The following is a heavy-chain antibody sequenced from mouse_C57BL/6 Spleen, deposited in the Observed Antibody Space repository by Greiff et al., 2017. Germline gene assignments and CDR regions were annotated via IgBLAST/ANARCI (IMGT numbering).Heavy chain of an antibody. V-gene: IGHV5-6*01. CDR1: GFTFSSYG. J-gene: IGHJ3*01. Sequence: EVQRVESGGDLVKPGGSLKLSCAASGFTFSSYGMSWVRQTPDKRLEWVATISSGGSYTYYPDSVKGRFTISRDNAKNTLYLQMSSLKSEDTAMYYCARQDTWFAYWGQGTLVTVSA. CDR3: ARQDTWFAY. CDR2: ISSGGSYT.